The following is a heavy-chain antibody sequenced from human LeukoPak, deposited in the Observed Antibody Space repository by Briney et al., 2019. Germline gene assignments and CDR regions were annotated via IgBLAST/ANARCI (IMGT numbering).Heavy chain of an antibody. J-gene: IGHJ3*02. V-gene: IGHV1-69*04. Sequence: SVKVSCKASGGTFSSYAINWVRQAPGQGLEWMGRIIPILGIANYAQKFQGRVTITADKSTSTAYMELSSLRSEDTAVYYCARGALDYYDSSGYSPAFDIWGQGTMVTVSS. CDR2: IIPILGIA. CDR3: ARGALDYYDSSGYSPAFDI. CDR1: GGTFSSYA. D-gene: IGHD3-22*01.